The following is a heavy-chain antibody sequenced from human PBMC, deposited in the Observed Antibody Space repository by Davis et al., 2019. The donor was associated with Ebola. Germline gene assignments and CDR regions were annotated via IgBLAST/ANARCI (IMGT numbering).Heavy chain of an antibody. J-gene: IGHJ6*02. Sequence: GESLKISCAASGFTFSSYEMNWVRQAPGKGLEWVSYISSSGSTIYYADSVKGRFTISRDNAKNSLYLQMNSLRAEDTAVYYCARATWDIVVVVAAQGMDVWGQGTTVTVSS. D-gene: IGHD2-15*01. CDR1: GFTFSSYE. V-gene: IGHV3-48*03. CDR3: ARATWDIVVVVAAQGMDV. CDR2: ISSSGSTI.